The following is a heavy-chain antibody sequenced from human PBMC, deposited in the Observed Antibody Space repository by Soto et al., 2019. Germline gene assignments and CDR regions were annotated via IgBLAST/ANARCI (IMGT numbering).Heavy chain of an antibody. CDR1: GGSISSYY. CDR3: ARGLWFGELLTYFDY. V-gene: IGHV4-59*01. Sequence: PSETLSLTCTVSGGSISSYYWSWIRQPPGKGLEWIGYIYYSGSTNYNPSLKSRVTISVDTSKNQFSLKLSSVTAADTAVYYCARGLWFGELLTYFDYWGQGTLVTVS. CDR2: IYYSGST. D-gene: IGHD3-10*01. J-gene: IGHJ4*02.